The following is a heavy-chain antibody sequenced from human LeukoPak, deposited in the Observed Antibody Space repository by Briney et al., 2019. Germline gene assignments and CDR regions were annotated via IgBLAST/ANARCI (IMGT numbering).Heavy chain of an antibody. CDR2: IWHDGSNR. Sequence: GKSLRLSCAASGFTFSSYGMHWVRQAPGKGLDWVAVIWHDGSNRYYADSVKGRFTISRDNSKNTLYLQMNRLRAEDTAVYYCAREWELQQYFDYWGQGTLVTVSS. D-gene: IGHD1-26*01. CDR1: GFTFSSYG. CDR3: AREWELQQYFDY. J-gene: IGHJ4*02. V-gene: IGHV3-33*01.